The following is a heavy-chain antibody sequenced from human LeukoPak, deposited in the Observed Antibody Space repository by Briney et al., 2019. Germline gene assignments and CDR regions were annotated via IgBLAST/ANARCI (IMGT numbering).Heavy chain of an antibody. Sequence: PGGSLRLSCAASGFTVSSYYMSWVRQAPGKGLEWVSYISSSSSTIYYADSVKGRFTISRDNAKNSLYLQMNSLRAEDTAVYYCAREGVVAPYYFDYWGQGTLVTVSS. J-gene: IGHJ4*02. CDR1: GFTVSSYY. CDR3: AREGVVAPYYFDY. CDR2: ISSSSSTI. D-gene: IGHD2-15*01. V-gene: IGHV3-48*01.